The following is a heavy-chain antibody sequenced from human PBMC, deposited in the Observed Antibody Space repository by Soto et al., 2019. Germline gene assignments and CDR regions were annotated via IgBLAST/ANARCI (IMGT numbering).Heavy chain of an antibody. CDR1: GGTFNNYA. CDR2: IIPIKGTA. Sequence: QLVLVQSGTEVKKPGSSVKVSCKASGGTFNNYAVTWVRQAPGQGLEWMGGIIPIKGTANYAQKFQGRVTITADEFTSTAYIELSRLRFEDTAVFYCASSYGTSWYGDYWGQGTLVTGSS. V-gene: IGHV1-69*01. CDR3: ASSYGTSWYGDY. J-gene: IGHJ4*02. D-gene: IGHD6-13*01.